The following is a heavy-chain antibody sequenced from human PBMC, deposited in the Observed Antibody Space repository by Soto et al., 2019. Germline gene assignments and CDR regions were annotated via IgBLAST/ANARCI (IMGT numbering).Heavy chain of an antibody. CDR1: GVSITSYF. Sequence: SETQSLTCTVSGVSITSYFWSWIQQTPGTGLDSVGXVSXXGXAXXXPXXXGRAALSVDTSENHLSLTLNSVTSADTAVYFCARDRRDGYKRYFEFWGQGNQVNASS. CDR2: VSXXGXA. J-gene: IGHJ4*02. D-gene: IGHD5-12*01. V-gene: IGHV4-59*01. CDR3: ARDRRDGYKRYFEF.